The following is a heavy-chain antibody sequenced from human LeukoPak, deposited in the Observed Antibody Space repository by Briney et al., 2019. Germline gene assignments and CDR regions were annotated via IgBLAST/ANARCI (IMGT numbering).Heavy chain of an antibody. Sequence: GGSLRLSCAASGFTFSSYEIHWVRQAPGKGLEWVSYISTSGSIINYADSVKGRFTISRDNAKNSLYLQMSSLTAEDTALYYCARGRIYFDHWGQGTLVTVSS. CDR1: GFTFSSYE. J-gene: IGHJ4*02. CDR2: ISTSGSII. V-gene: IGHV3-48*03. CDR3: ARGRIYFDH.